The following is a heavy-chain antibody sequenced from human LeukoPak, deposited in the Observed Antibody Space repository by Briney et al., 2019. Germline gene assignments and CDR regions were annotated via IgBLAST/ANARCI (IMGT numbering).Heavy chain of an antibody. CDR1: GFTFSSYS. CDR3: AKSLPAYYYGSGSYYNVGDY. CDR2: ISGSGGST. D-gene: IGHD3-10*01. J-gene: IGHJ4*02. Sequence: GGSLRLSCAASGFTFSSYSMNWVRQAPGKGLEWVSAISGSGGSTYYADSVKGRFTISRDNSKNTLYLQMNSLRAEDTAVYYCAKSLPAYYYGSGSYYNVGDYWGQGTLVTVSS. V-gene: IGHV3-23*01.